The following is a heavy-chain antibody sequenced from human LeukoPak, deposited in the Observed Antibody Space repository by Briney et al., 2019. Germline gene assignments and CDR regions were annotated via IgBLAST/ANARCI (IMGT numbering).Heavy chain of an antibody. V-gene: IGHV3-66*01. D-gene: IGHD3-3*01. J-gene: IGHJ5*02. CDR3: ASGSSGLYYDFWSATP. CDR1: GFTVSSNY. Sequence: GGSLRLSCAASGFTVSSNYMSWVRQAPGKGLEWVSVIYSGGSTYYADSVKGRFTISRDNSKSTLYLQMNSLRAEDTAVYYCASGSSGLYYDFWSATPWGQGTLVTVSS. CDR2: IYSGGST.